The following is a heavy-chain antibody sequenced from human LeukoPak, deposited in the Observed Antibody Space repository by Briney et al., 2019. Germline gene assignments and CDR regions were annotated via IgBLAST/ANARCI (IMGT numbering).Heavy chain of an antibody. Sequence: SETLSLTCAVYGGSFSGYYWSWIRKPPGKGLEWIGEINHSGSTNYNPSLKSRVTISVDTSKNQFSLKLSSVTAADTAVYYCAVLAGYGSGSYYFDYWGQGTLVTVSS. V-gene: IGHV4-34*01. CDR3: AVLAGYGSGSYYFDY. CDR1: GGSFSGYY. CDR2: INHSGST. D-gene: IGHD3-10*01. J-gene: IGHJ4*02.